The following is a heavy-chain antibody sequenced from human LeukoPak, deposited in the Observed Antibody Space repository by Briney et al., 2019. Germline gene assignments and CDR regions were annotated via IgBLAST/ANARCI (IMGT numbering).Heavy chain of an antibody. D-gene: IGHD4-11*01. CDR3: ARGTVDIRVLDY. V-gene: IGHV5-51*01. CDR2: VYPGDSDS. Sequence: GESLKISCKGSGYSFSSYWIAWVRQMPGKGLEWMGIVYPGDSDSRYSPSFQGQVTISADKSINTAYLQWSSLEASDTAMYYCARGTVDIRVLDYWGQGTLVTVSS. CDR1: GYSFSSYW. J-gene: IGHJ4*02.